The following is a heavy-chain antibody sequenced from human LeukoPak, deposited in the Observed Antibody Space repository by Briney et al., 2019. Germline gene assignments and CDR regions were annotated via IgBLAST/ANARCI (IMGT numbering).Heavy chain of an antibody. J-gene: IGHJ4*02. Sequence: SETLSLTCTVSGGSISSSSYYWGWIRQPPGKGLEWIGSIYYSGSTFYNPSLKSRVTISVDTSKNQFSLKLSSVTAADTAVYYCAREGHDRGSIDYLGQGTLVTVSS. CDR2: IYYSGST. CDR3: AREGHDRGSIDY. CDR1: GGSISSSSYY. V-gene: IGHV4-39*07. D-gene: IGHD3-10*01.